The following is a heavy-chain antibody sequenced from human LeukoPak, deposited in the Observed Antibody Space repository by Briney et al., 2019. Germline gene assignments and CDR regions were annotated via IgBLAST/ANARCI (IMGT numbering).Heavy chain of an antibody. CDR1: GFTFSNYA. J-gene: IGHJ2*01. CDR3: AKVGIRISLIVVVFTTADDWYFDL. V-gene: IGHV3-23*01. CDR2: ISGSGGST. Sequence: PGGSLRLSCAASGFTFSNYAMRWVRQAPGKGLEWVSGISGSGGSTFYADPVKGRLTIPRDNSKNTLYLKMDSLRAEDTAVYYCAKVGIRISLIVVVFTTADDWYFDLWGRGTLVTVSS. D-gene: IGHD3-22*01.